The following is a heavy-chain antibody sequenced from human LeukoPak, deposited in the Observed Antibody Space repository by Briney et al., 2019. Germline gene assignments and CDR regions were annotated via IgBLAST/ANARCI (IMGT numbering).Heavy chain of an antibody. CDR3: ARDGAAYYYDSSGFDY. V-gene: IGHV3-30*04. J-gene: IGHJ4*02. Sequence: GRSLRLSCAASGFTFSSYAMHWVRQAPGKGLEWVAVISYDGSNKYYADSVKGRFTISRDNSKNTLYLQMNSLRAEDTAVYYCARDGAAYYYDSSGFDYWGQGTLVTVSS. CDR1: GFTFSSYA. CDR2: ISYDGSNK. D-gene: IGHD3-22*01.